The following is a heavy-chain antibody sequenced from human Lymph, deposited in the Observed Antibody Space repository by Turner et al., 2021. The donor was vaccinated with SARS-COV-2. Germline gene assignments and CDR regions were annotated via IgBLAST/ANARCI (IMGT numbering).Heavy chain of an antibody. Sequence: EVQLLESVGGLVQPGGSLRLSCAASGFTFSSYAMSWVRQAPGKVLEWVSAISGSGGSTYYADSVKGRFTISRDNSKNTLYLQMNSLRAEDTAVYYCAKDPNWYVLSAVDYWGQGTLVTVSS. D-gene: IGHD1-1*01. J-gene: IGHJ4*02. CDR2: ISGSGGST. CDR3: AKDPNWYVLSAVDY. V-gene: IGHV3-23*01. CDR1: GFTFSSYA.